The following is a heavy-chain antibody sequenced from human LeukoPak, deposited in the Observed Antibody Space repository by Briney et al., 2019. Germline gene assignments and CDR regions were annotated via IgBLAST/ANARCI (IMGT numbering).Heavy chain of an antibody. CDR1: GFTFSNYW. D-gene: IGHD2-15*01. V-gene: IGHV3-7*04. J-gene: IGHJ4*02. Sequence: GGSLRLSCAASGFTFSNYWMTWVRQAPGNGLEWVANIKQGGNEKYCVDSVKGRFTISRDNAKNSLHLQMNSLRSEDTAVYYCARGYGEDYCSAVSCRWYDYWGQGTLVTVSS. CDR3: ARGYGEDYCSAVSCRWYDY. CDR2: IKQGGNEK.